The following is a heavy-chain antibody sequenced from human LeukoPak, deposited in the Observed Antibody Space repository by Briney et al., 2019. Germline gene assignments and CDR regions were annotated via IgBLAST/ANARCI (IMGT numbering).Heavy chain of an antibody. CDR1: GYSFTNYW. D-gene: IGHD3-22*01. V-gene: IGHV1-46*01. CDR2: IDLLGSST. J-gene: IGHJ4*02. CDR3: ARELRGTYYYESSGSDY. Sequence: ASVKVSCKASGYSFTNYWLHWVRQAPGQGLEWMGVIDLLGSSTNYAQMFQGRVTMTTDTSTSTGYLEVRSLRVDDTAVYYCARELRGTYYYESSGSDYWGQGTLVTVSS.